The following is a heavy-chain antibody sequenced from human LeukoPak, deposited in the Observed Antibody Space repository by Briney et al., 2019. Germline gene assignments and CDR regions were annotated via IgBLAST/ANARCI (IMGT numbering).Heavy chain of an antibody. CDR2: IESKTDGGTI. J-gene: IGHJ4*02. CDR3: TTDAGIAVASDIDY. V-gene: IGHV3-15*07. D-gene: IGHD6-19*01. CDR1: GFTFNNAW. Sequence: GGSLRLSCAASGFTFNNAWMNWVRQAPGKGLEWVGRIESKTDGGTIDYAAPVKGRFTISRDDSRNTLYLQMNSLKTEDTAVYYCTTDAGIAVASDIDYWGQGTLVTVSS.